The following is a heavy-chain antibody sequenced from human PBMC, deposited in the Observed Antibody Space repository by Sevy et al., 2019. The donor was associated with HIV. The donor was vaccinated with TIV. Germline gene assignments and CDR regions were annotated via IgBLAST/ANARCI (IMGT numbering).Heavy chain of an antibody. D-gene: IGHD6-6*01. CDR1: GFTFSDYY. J-gene: IGHJ4*02. CDR3: TRRGRSSSLSHFDY. CDR2: ISSSGITI. V-gene: IGHV3-11*01. Sequence: RGYLRLSCAASGFTFSDYYMNWVRQAPGKGLEGVSYISSSGITIYYADSVKGRFTISRDNAKNSLYLQMNSLRAEDTAVYYCTRRGRSSSLSHFDYWGQGTLVFVSS.